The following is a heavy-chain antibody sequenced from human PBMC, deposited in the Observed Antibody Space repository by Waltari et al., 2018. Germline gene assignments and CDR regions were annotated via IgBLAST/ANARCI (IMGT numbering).Heavy chain of an antibody. D-gene: IGHD3-16*01. CDR1: GFNFQTFE. CDR3: AREYYGLLAGYYLDF. Sequence: EVQLLESGGDVVQPGGSLRLSCVVSGFNFQTFELNWVRQAPGRGLEWISYISNSGSKTEYADSVRGRFTVSRDNAKSSLYLEMNSLRAEDTAIYYCAREYYGLLAGYYLDFWGQGTLVTVSS. V-gene: IGHV3-48*03. CDR2: ISNSGSKT. J-gene: IGHJ4*02.